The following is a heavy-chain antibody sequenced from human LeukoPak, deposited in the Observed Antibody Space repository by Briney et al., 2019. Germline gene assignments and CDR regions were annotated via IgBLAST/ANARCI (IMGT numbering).Heavy chain of an antibody. CDR3: ARGGTTGTTRTTKVYNWFDP. V-gene: IGHV1-69*05. CDR1: GYTFTDYY. CDR2: IIPIFGTA. J-gene: IGHJ5*02. D-gene: IGHD1-1*01. Sequence: ASVKVSCKASGYTFTDYYMHWVRQAPGQGLEWMGGIIPIFGTANYAQKFQGRVTITTDESTSTAYMELSSLRSEDTAVYYCARGGTTGTTRTTKVYNWFDPWGQGTLVTVSS.